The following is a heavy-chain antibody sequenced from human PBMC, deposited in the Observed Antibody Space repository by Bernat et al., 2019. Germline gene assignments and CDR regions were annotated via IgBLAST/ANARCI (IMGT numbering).Heavy chain of an antibody. CDR3: ARGQGGWLQNYYFDY. CDR2: IYSGGST. CDR1: GFTVSSNY. D-gene: IGHD5-24*01. Sequence: EVQLVESGGGLVQPGGSLRPSCAASGFTVSSNYMSWVRQAPGKGLEWVSVIYSGGSTYYADTGKDRSTISRHNSKNTLYLQMNSLRAEDTAVYYCARGQGGWLQNYYFDYWGQGTLVTVSS. J-gene: IGHJ4*02. V-gene: IGHV3-53*04.